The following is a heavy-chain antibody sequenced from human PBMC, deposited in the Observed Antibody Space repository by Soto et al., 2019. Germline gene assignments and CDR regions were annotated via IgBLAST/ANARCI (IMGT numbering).Heavy chain of an antibody. Sequence: PSETLSLTCTVSGGSISSYYWSWIRQPPGKGLEWIGYIYYSGSTNYNPSLKSRVTISVDTSKNQFSLKLSSVTAADTAVYYCARERETDYGDDNNWFDPWGQGTRVTVAS. J-gene: IGHJ5*02. CDR3: ARERETDYGDDNNWFDP. CDR2: IYYSGST. D-gene: IGHD4-17*01. CDR1: GGSISSYY. V-gene: IGHV4-59*01.